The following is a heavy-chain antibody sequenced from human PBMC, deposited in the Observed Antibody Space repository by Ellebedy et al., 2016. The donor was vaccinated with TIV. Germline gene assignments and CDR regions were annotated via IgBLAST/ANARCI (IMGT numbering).Heavy chain of an antibody. J-gene: IGHJ6*02. CDR3: ARTGYGYHGMDV. D-gene: IGHD5-12*01. V-gene: IGHV3-7*03. CDR2: IDQGGNAK. CDR1: GFILSDCW. Sequence: GESLKTSCAASGFILSDCWMTWGRQAPGKGLELVANIDQGGNAKHYVDSVKGRFTISRDNAKNSLFMQMNNLRAEDTAVYYCARTGYGYHGMDVWGQGTTVSVSS.